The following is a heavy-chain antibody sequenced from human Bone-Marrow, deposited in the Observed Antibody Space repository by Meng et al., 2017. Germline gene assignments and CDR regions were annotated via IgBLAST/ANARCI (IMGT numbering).Heavy chain of an antibody. Sequence: QVPLGQAGAEVKKPGSSVKVSCKASGGTFSSYAISWVRQAPGQGLEWMGGIIPIFGTANYAQKFQGRVTITTDESTSTAYMELSSLRSEDTAVYYCARDLYYYDSSGMNWFDPWGQGTLVTVSS. J-gene: IGHJ5*02. CDR2: IIPIFGTA. CDR3: ARDLYYYDSSGMNWFDP. CDR1: GGTFSSYA. V-gene: IGHV1-69*05. D-gene: IGHD3-22*01.